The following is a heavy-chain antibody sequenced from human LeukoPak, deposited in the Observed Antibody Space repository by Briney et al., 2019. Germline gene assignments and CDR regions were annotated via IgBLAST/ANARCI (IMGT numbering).Heavy chain of an antibody. CDR2: MNPNSGDR. CDR1: GYTFTTYH. V-gene: IGHV1-8*03. D-gene: IGHD6-25*01. Sequence: ASVKVSSRASGYTFTTYHINWVRQATGQGLEWMGWMNPNSGDRGYAQKFQGRVTITTDTSIGTAYMELSSLRSEDTAVYFCARTTSFTASGYDYWGQGTLVTVSS. CDR3: ARTTSFTASGYDY. J-gene: IGHJ4*02.